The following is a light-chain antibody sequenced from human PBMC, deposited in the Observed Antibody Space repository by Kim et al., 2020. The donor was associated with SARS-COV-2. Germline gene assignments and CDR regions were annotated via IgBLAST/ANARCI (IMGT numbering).Light chain of an antibody. J-gene: IGLJ2*01. CDR3: QAWDSMYVV. CDR2: QDS. V-gene: IGLV3-1*01. CDR1: KLGDKY. Sequence: SYELTQPPSVSVTLGQTASITCSGDKLGDKYACWYQQKPGQSPVVVIYQDSKRTTGIPERFSGSNSGNTATLTISGTQALDEDDYYCQAWDSMYVVFGGGTQLTVL.